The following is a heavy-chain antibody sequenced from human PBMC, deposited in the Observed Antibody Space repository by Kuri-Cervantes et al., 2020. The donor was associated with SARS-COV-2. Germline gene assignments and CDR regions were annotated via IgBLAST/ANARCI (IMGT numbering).Heavy chain of an antibody. CDR2: IYYSGST. V-gene: IGHV4-39*01. CDR1: GGSISSYY. J-gene: IGHJ4*02. D-gene: IGHD3-3*01. CDR3: ARQRGGFLEWLLYYDY. Sequence: SETLSLTCTVSGGSISSYYWGWIRQPPGKGLEWIGSIYYSGSTYYNPSLKSRVTISVDTSKNQFSLKLSSVTAADTAVYYCARQRGGFLEWLLYYDYWGQGTLVTVSS.